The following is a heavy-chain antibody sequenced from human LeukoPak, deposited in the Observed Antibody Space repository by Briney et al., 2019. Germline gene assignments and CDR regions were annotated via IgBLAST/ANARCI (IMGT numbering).Heavy chain of an antibody. CDR3: AKIVLVWFGESHDAFDI. D-gene: IGHD3-10*01. Sequence: GRSLRLSCAASGFTLSTYDMHWVRQAPGRGLEWVAVISYDGSKKYYADSVKGRFTISRDNSKNTLYLQMNSPRPEDTAVYYCAKIVLVWFGESHDAFDIWGQGTTVTVSS. V-gene: IGHV3-30*18. J-gene: IGHJ3*02. CDR1: GFTLSTYD. CDR2: ISYDGSKK.